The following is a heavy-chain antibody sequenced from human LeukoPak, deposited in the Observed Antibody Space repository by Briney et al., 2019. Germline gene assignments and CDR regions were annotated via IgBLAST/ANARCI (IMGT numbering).Heavy chain of an antibody. V-gene: IGHV3-48*03. CDR1: GFSFSSSE. CDR3: ARDTTSGSYSQHFDY. CDR2: ISSSGRTI. D-gene: IGHD1-26*01. Sequence: GGSLRLSCAASGFSFSSSEMNWVRQAPGKGLEWLSYISSSGRTIYYADSVKGRFTVSRDNARNSLSLQMDSLRAEDTAVYYCARDTTSGSYSQHFDYWGQGTLVTVSS. J-gene: IGHJ4*02.